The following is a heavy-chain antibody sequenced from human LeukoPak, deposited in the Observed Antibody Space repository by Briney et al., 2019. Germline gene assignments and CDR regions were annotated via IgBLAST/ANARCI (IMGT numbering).Heavy chain of an antibody. J-gene: IGHJ4*02. Sequence: PGGSLRLSCAASGFPFNEYAMSWVRQAPGKGLEWVSSISAATGTTYYAGSVRGRFSISRDNSQNTLYLQMNSLRAEDTAVYYCVKRAEDSSGYYLYYFDYWGQGTLVTVSS. CDR3: VKRAEDSSGYYLYYFDY. CDR1: GFPFNEYA. CDR2: ISAATGTT. D-gene: IGHD3-22*01. V-gene: IGHV3-23*01.